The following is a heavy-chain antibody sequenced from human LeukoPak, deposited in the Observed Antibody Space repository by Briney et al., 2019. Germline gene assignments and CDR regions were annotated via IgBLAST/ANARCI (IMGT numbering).Heavy chain of an antibody. CDR2: ISGSGGST. V-gene: IGHV3-23*01. CDR3: ARGPSGYHNT. Sequence: GGSLRLSCAASGFTFNSYAMNWVRQAPGKGLEWVSTISGSGGSTYYADSVKGRFTISRDNSKNTLYLQMNSLRAEDTAVYYCARGPSGYHNTGGQGTLVTVSS. CDR1: GFTFNSYA. J-gene: IGHJ4*02. D-gene: IGHD5-12*01.